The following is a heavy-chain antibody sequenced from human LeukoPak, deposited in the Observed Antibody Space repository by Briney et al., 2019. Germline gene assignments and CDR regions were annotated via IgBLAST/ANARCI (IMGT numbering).Heavy chain of an antibody. CDR3: ATYTQNFGAPGTDH. Sequence: PGGSLRLACAASGFTFSSYAMHWVRQAPGKGQEWVANINPSGSDKYYVDSAEGRSTVSKDNAKNSVYLQMTSLGAEDTAVYYCATYTQNFGAPGTDHWGQGTLVTVSS. J-gene: IGHJ4*02. CDR1: GFTFSSYA. CDR2: INPSGSDK. D-gene: IGHD3-10*01. V-gene: IGHV3-7*01.